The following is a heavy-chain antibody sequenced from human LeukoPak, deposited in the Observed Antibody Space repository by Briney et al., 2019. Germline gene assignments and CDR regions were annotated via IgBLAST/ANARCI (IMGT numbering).Heavy chain of an antibody. V-gene: IGHV4-59*08. Sequence: SETLSLTCTVSGGSISSYYWSWIRQPPGKGLEWIGYIYYSGSTNHNPSLKSRVTISVDTSKNQFSLKLSSVTAADTAVYYCARHGMPPYYYGMDVWGQGTTVTVSS. CDR3: ARHGMPPYYYGMDV. J-gene: IGHJ6*02. CDR2: IYYSGST. CDR1: GGSISSYY. D-gene: IGHD1-26*01.